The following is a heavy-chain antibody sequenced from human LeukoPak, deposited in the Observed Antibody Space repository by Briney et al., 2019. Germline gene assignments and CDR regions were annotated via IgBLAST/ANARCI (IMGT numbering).Heavy chain of an antibody. V-gene: IGHV4-4*07. CDR1: GGSISSYY. Sequence: PSETLSLTCTVSGGSISSYYWSWIRQPVGKGLEWIGRIYASGNTNYNPSLESRVTMSVDTSKNLFALKLSSVTAADTAVYYCARQGVATAIDYWGQGTLVTVSS. J-gene: IGHJ4*02. CDR2: IYASGNT. CDR3: ARQGVATAIDY. D-gene: IGHD2-21*02.